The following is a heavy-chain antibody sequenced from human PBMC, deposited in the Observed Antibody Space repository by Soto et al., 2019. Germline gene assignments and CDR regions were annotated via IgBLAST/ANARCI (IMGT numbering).Heavy chain of an antibody. Sequence: GGSLRLSCAASGFTFSSYSMNWVRQAPGKGLEWVSYISSSSSTIYYADSVKGRFTISRDNAKNSLYLQMNSLRAGDTAVYYCARDNKRCSTTTCYSSGGYWGQGTLVTVSS. D-gene: IGHD2-2*01. CDR3: ARDNKRCSTTTCYSSGGY. CDR2: ISSSSSTI. V-gene: IGHV3-48*01. CDR1: GFTFSSYS. J-gene: IGHJ4*02.